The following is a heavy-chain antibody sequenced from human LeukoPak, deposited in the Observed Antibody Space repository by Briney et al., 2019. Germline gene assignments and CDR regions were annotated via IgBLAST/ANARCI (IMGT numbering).Heavy chain of an antibody. CDR1: GFTFSTYW. V-gene: IGHV3-74*01. CDR3: ARSDYTDY. J-gene: IGHJ4*02. D-gene: IGHD3-3*01. CDR2: IRGDGNSA. Sequence: GGSLRLSCAASGFTFSTYWMHWVRQVPGKGLVWVSRIRGDGNSATYADFVKGRFTISRDNAKNTLYLQMSSLRVEDTAVYYCARSDYTDYWGQGTLVTVSS.